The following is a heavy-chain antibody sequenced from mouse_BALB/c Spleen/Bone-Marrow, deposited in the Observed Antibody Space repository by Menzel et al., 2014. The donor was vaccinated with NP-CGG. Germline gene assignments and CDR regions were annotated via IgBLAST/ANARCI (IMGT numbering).Heavy chain of an antibody. CDR2: IDPANGNT. V-gene: IGHV14-3*02. J-gene: IGHJ2*01. CDR3: ARYRLGTYFDY. D-gene: IGHD2-14*01. Sequence: LKESGAGLVKPGASVKLSYTASGFNIXDTYMHWVKQRPEQGLEWIGRIDPANGNTKYDPKFQGKATITADTSSNTAYLQLSSLTSEDTAVYYCARYRLGTYFDYWGQGTTLTVSS. CDR1: GFNIXDTY.